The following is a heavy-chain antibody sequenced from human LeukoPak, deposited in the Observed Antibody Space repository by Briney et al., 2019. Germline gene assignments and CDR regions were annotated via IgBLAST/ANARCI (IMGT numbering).Heavy chain of an antibody. Sequence: ASVEVSCKGPGYTFTDSYIHWVRQAPGQGLEWMGWINPNGGATDCAQKFRGRVTMTSDISNNSVFMQLTSLTSDDTAVYYCARDEGGSDSWYGFDFWGQGTLVSVSS. CDR1: GYTFTDSY. V-gene: IGHV1-2*02. CDR2: INPNGGAT. D-gene: IGHD6-13*01. J-gene: IGHJ4*02. CDR3: ARDEGGSDSWYGFDF.